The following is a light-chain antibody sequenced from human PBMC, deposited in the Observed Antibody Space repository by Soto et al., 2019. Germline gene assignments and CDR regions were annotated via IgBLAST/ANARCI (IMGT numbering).Light chain of an antibody. CDR1: QNINSH. J-gene: IGKJ2*01. CDR3: QQSHITTLFT. V-gene: IGKV1-39*01. Sequence: DIQMTQSPSSLSASIGDRVTITCRASQNINSHLNWYQQKPGKAPKVLIYAASMLQSGVPFRFSGSGSGTEFTLTISSLEPEDFATYYCQQSHITTLFTFGKGTKLEIK. CDR2: AAS.